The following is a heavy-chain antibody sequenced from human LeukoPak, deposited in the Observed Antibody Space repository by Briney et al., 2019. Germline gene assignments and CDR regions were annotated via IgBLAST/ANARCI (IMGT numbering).Heavy chain of an antibody. CDR2: IYSSGNT. D-gene: IGHD6-19*01. V-gene: IGHV4-4*07. CDR1: GGSISNYY. Sequence: PSETLSLTCTVSGGSISNYYWSWIRQPAGKGLEWIGRIYSSGNTNYNPSLKSRVTMSVDTSKNQFPLKLSSVTAADTAVYYCARDPYSSGLRNNWFDPWGQGTLVTVSS. CDR3: ARDPYSSGLRNNWFDP. J-gene: IGHJ5*02.